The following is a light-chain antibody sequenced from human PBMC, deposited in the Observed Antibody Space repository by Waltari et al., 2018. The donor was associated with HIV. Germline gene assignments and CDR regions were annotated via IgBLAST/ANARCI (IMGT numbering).Light chain of an antibody. CDR3: QSYDTSLGASV. J-gene: IGLJ3*02. V-gene: IGLV1-40*01. CDR2: MNP. Sequence: QSVLTQPPSVSGAPGRSVIITCTGNNSNIGAPYDVHWYQQLPGAAPKLLISMNPYRPAGGRDRLSGSRSGTSASLAITGLQAGEEADYYCQSYDTSLGASVFGGGTKLTVL. CDR1: NSNIGAPYD.